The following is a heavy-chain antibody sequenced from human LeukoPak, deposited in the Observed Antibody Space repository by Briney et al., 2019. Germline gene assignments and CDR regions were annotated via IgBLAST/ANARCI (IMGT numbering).Heavy chain of an antibody. CDR1: DYTFTSYG. J-gene: IGHJ6*02. CDR3: ARERITIFGVVIINYYGMDV. D-gene: IGHD3-3*01. V-gene: IGHV1-2*02. CDR2: INPKSGGT. Sequence: EASVKVSCKGSDYTFTSYGISWVRQAPGQGLEWMGWINPKSGGTNYAQKFQGRVTMTRDTSISTAYMELSRLRSDDTAVYYCARERITIFGVVIINYYGMDVWGQGATVTVSS.